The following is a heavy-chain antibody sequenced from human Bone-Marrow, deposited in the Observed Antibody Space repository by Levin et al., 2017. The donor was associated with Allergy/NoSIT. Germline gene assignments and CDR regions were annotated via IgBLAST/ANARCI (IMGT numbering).Heavy chain of an antibody. CDR2: ISYDGSNK. CDR1: GFTFSSYA. Sequence: GGSLRLSCAASGFTFSSYAMHWVRQAPGKGLEWVAVISYDGSNKYYADSVKGRFTISRDNSKNTLYLQMNSLRAEDTAVYYCARDSYYDILTGYHEVWGKGTTVTVSS. CDR3: ARDSYYDILTGYHEV. D-gene: IGHD3-9*01. J-gene: IGHJ6*04. V-gene: IGHV3-30-3*01.